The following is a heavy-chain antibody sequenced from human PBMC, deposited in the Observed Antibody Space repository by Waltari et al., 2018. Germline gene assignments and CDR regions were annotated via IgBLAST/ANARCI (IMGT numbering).Heavy chain of an antibody. CDR1: GGSFSCYY. Sequence: AGLLKPSETLSLTCAVYGGSFSCYYWSWIRQPPGQGLEWIGEINHSGSANYNSSPKSRVTISVDTSKNRFSLNVSSVTAADTDVYYCARALTRGFSYWGQGSLVTVSS. V-gene: IGHV4-34*01. J-gene: IGHJ4*02. CDR3: ARALTRGFSY. CDR2: INHSGSA.